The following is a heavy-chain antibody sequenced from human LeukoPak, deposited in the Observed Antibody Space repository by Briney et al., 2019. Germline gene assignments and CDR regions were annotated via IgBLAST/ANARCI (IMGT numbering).Heavy chain of an antibody. Sequence: ASVKVSCKASGGTFSSYAISWVRQAPGQGLEWMGWISAYNGNTNYAQKLQGRVTMTTDTSTSTAYMELRSLRSDDTAVYYCARDQGRGFYYDSSGYPDYWGQGTLVTVSS. V-gene: IGHV1-18*01. CDR3: ARDQGRGFYYDSSGYPDY. CDR1: GGTFSSYA. CDR2: ISAYNGNT. J-gene: IGHJ4*02. D-gene: IGHD3-22*01.